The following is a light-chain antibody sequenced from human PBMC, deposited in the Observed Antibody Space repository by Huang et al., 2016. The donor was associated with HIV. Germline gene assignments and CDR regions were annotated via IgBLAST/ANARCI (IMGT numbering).Light chain of an antibody. V-gene: IGKV1-33*01. CDR1: RHIYSY. CDR2: DAA. J-gene: IGKJ3*01. CDR3: QQDDSLPRT. Sequence: DIQMTQSPSSLSASIGDRVTITCRASRHIYSYINWYQPRPGKAPKLLSYDAANLEVVVPSRFSGSGSGRNFTLIISSLQPEDFATYYCQQDDSLPRTCGPGTKV.